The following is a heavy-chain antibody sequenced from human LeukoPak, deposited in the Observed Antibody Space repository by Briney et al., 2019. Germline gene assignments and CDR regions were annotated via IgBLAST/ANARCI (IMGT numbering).Heavy chain of an antibody. V-gene: IGHV4-61*08. CDR2: IYYSGST. Sequence: SETLSLTCTVSGGSVSSGDYCWSWIRQPPGKGLEWIGCIYYSGSTNYNPSLKSRVTVSVDTSKNQFSLKLSSVTAADTAVYYCARASTYYYDSSGYYLFDYWGQGTLVTVSS. D-gene: IGHD3-22*01. CDR3: ARASTYYYDSSGYYLFDY. CDR1: GGSVSSGDYC. J-gene: IGHJ4*02.